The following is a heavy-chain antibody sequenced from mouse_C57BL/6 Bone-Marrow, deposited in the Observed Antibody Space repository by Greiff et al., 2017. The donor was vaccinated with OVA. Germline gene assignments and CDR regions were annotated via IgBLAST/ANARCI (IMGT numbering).Heavy chain of an antibody. D-gene: IGHD2-5*01. J-gene: IGHJ4*01. CDR1: GFTFSDYY. CDR3: AIVTTYYAMDY. V-gene: IGHV5-12*01. CDR2: ISNGGGST. Sequence: DVMLVESGGGLVQPGGSLKLSCAASGFTFSDYYMYWVRQTPEKRLEWVAYISNGGGSTYYPDTVKGRFTISRDNAKNTLYLQMSRLKSEDTAMYYCAIVTTYYAMDYWGQGTSVTVSS.